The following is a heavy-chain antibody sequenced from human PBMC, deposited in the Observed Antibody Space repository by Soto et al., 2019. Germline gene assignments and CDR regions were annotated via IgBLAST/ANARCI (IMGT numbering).Heavy chain of an antibody. CDR2: ISHDGSNK. CDR3: ARDSRITMIVVVPPNY. V-gene: IGHV3-30-3*01. J-gene: IGHJ4*02. CDR1: GFTFSSYA. D-gene: IGHD3-22*01. Sequence: HSGGSLRLSCAASGFTFSSYAMHWVRQAPGKGLEWVAVISHDGSNKYDADSVKGRFTISRDNSKNTLYLQMNSLRAEDTAVYYCARDSRITMIVVVPPNYWGQGTLVTVSS.